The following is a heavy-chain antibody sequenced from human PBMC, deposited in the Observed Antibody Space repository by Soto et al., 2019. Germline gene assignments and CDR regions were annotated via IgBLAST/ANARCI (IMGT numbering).Heavy chain of an antibody. CDR3: ARKSSSSSWFDP. J-gene: IGHJ5*02. CDR2: ISTYNGNT. D-gene: IGHD6-6*01. CDR1: GYTFFTYG. Sequence: ASVKVSCKASGYTFFTYGITWVRQAPGQGLEWMGWISTYNGNTNYTENLQGRVTMTTDTSTRTAYMELRSPRSDDTAVYYCARKSSSSSWFDPWGQGTLVTVSS. V-gene: IGHV1-18*01.